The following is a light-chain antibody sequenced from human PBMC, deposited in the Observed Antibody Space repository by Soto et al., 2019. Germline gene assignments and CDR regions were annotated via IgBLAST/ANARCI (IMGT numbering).Light chain of an antibody. V-gene: IGLV1-40*01. CDR3: QSYENTLGGSGG. CDR1: SSNIGAGFD. Sequence: QSVLTQPPSVSGAPGQRVTISCTGSSSNIGAGFDVHWYHQIAGTAPKLLIYGNSNRPSGVPDRFSGSKSGTSASLAINGLQGGGGVHFYAQSYENTLGGSGGFGGGPNLTAL. CDR2: GNS. J-gene: IGLJ7*02.